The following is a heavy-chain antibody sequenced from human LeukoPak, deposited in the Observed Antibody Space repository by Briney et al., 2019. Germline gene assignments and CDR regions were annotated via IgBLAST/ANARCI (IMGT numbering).Heavy chain of an antibody. D-gene: IGHD6-19*01. CDR1: GFTFSSYG. J-gene: IGHJ4*02. V-gene: IGHV3-33*06. CDR2: ICYDGSNK. CDR3: AKGGAGAGPSDY. Sequence: GRSLRLSCAASGFTFSSYGMHWFRQAPGKGLEWVAVICYDGSNKYYADSVKGRFTISRDNSKNTLYLQMNSLRAEDTAVYYCAKGGAGAGPSDYWGQGTLVTVSS.